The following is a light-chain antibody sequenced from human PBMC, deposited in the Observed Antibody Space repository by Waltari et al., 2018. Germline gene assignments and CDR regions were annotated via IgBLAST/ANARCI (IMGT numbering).Light chain of an antibody. V-gene: IGLV2-23*02. Sequence: QSALTQPASVSGTPGQSNTISCTGTNRDVVSYGPGSWYQPHPGEAPKLLICEVFKRPPDISSRFSGSKSGSTASLTISGLQPEDEADYYCCSYAGRGTYVFGSGTKVTVL. CDR3: CSYAGRGTYV. CDR2: EVF. CDR1: NRDVVSYGP. J-gene: IGLJ1*01.